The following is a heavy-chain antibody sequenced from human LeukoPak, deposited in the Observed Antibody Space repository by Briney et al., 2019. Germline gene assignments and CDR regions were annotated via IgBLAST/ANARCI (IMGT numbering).Heavy chain of an antibody. Sequence: ASVKVSCKASGYTFTSYDINWVRQATGQGLEWMGWINPNSGNTGYAQKFQGRVTMTRNTSISTAYMDLSSLRSEDTAVYYCARGQYYDFWSGYYTTFFDYWGQGTLVTVSS. J-gene: IGHJ4*02. CDR2: INPNSGNT. D-gene: IGHD3-3*01. CDR3: ARGQYYDFWSGYYTTFFDY. CDR1: GYTFTSYD. V-gene: IGHV1-8*01.